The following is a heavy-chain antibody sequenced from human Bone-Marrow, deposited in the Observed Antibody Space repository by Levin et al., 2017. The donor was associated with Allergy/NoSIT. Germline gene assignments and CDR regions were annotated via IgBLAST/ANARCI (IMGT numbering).Heavy chain of an antibody. J-gene: IGHJ4*02. V-gene: IGHV4-31*03. D-gene: IGHD2-15*01. CDR3: VRYSETSKWSYVDY. Sequence: SETLSLTCTVSGDSIDRGENYWSWIRHHPEKGLEWIGFVSYSGTTDNNPSFRSRASISVDTSKNQFSLKLTSVTPAETAVYYCVRYSETSKWSYVDYWGLGTLVTVSS. CDR1: GDSIDRGENY. CDR2: VSYSGTT.